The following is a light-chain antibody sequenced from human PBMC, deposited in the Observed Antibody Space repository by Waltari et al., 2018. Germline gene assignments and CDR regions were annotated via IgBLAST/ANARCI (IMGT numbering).Light chain of an antibody. CDR1: ESISTA. V-gene: IGKV1-39*01. J-gene: IGKJ4*01. CDR2: AAS. Sequence: DIQMTQSPSSLSASVGDRVTITCRASESISTALSWYLQTPGKAPKLLIYAASSLQDGVPSRFRGSGSGTDFTLTITNLRPEDFATYFCHQSYRAPQTFGGGTRLELK. CDR3: HQSYRAPQT.